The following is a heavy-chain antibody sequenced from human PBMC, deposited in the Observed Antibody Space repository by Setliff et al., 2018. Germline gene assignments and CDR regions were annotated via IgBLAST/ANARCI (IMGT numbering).Heavy chain of an antibody. CDR2: IYYSGST. J-gene: IGHJ4*02. CDR1: GGSISSSSYY. CDR3: ASTPDGDLYYNFWSGYYLTLDY. Sequence: SETLSLTCTVSGGSISSSSYYWGWIRQPPGKGLEWIGSIYYSGSTSFNPSLKSRVTISVDKSKSQFSLKLSSVTAADTAVYYCASTPDGDLYYNFWSGYYLTLDYWGQGTLVTVSS. V-gene: IGHV4-39*07. D-gene: IGHD3-3*01.